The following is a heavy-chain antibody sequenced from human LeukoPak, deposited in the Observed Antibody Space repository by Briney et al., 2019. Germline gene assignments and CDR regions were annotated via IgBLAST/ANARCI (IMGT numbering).Heavy chain of an antibody. Sequence: GGSLRLSCAASGFTFSSYAMSWVRQAPGKGLEWVSAISGSGGSTYYADSVKGRFTISRDNAETSLYLQMNSLRAEDTAVYYCARGTEMATMGSWFDPWGQRTLVTVSS. CDR1: GFTFSSYA. D-gene: IGHD5-24*01. J-gene: IGHJ5*02. CDR3: ARGTEMATMGSWFDP. CDR2: ISGSGGST. V-gene: IGHV3-23*01.